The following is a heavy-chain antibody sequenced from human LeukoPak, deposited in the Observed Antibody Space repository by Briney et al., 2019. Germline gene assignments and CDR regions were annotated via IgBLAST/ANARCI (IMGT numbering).Heavy chain of an antibody. V-gene: IGHV3-23*01. J-gene: IGHJ4*02. CDR1: AFSFGSFG. D-gene: IGHD5-18*01. CDR3: AKGRIQTYMAPEY. CDR2: ISGTGDST. Sequence: GGSLRLSCAGSAFSFGSFGMIWVRQAPGKGLEWVSAISGTGDSTFYADSVKGRFTISRDNSKNTLYLQMNSLRAEDTAVYYCAKGRIQTYMAPEYWGQGTLVTVSS.